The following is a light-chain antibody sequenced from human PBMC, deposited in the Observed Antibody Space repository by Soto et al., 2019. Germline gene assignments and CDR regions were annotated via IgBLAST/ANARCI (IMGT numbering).Light chain of an antibody. J-gene: IGLJ2*01. CDR2: EVS. CDR1: SSDVGGYNY. CDR3: SSYTSRSTLV. V-gene: IGLV2-14*01. Sequence: QSVLTQPASVSGSPGQSITISCTGTSSDVGGYNYVSWYQQHPGKAPKLMIYEVSNRPSGVSNRFSGSKSGNTASLTISGLQDEDEAAYYCSSYTSRSTLVFGGGTRLTV.